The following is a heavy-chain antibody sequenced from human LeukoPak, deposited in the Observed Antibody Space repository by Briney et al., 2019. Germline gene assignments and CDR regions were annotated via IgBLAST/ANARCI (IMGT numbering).Heavy chain of an antibody. D-gene: IGHD4-17*01. J-gene: IGHJ4*02. Sequence: ASVKLSCKASGGTFSSYAISWVRQAPGQGLEWMGGIIPIFGTANYAQKFQGRVTITADESTSTAYMELSSLRSEDTAVYYCARERGFFPHGDFDYWGQGTLVTVSS. CDR3: ARERGFFPHGDFDY. CDR2: IIPIFGTA. CDR1: GGTFSSYA. V-gene: IGHV1-69*13.